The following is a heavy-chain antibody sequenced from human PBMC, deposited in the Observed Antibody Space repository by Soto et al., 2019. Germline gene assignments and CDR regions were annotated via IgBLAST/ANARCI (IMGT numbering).Heavy chain of an antibody. CDR1: GYTFTSYG. D-gene: IGHD1-1*01. J-gene: IGHJ6*02. CDR2: ISAYNGNT. V-gene: IGHV1-18*01. Sequence: GASVKVSCKASGYTFTSYGISWVRQAPGQGLEWMGWISAYNGNTNYAQKLQGRVTMTTDTSTSTAYMELRGLRSDDTAVYYCARDKGVRYYYYGMDVWGQGTTVTVSS. CDR3: ARDKGVRYYYYGMDV.